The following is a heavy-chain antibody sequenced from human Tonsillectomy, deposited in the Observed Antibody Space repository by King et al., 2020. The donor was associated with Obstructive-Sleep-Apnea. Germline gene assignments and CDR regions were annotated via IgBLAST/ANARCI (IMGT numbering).Heavy chain of an antibody. V-gene: IGHV1-2*04. CDR1: GYIFTGYY. CDR3: ASDLASWRGSSSYNWFDP. D-gene: IGHD6-6*01. Sequence: QLVQSGAEVKKPGASVTVSCKASGYIFTGYYMHWVRQAPGQGLEWMGWINPNSGGTNYAQKFQGWVTMTRDTSISTAYMELSRLRSNDTAVYYCASDLASWRGSSSYNWFDPWGQGTLVTVSS. CDR2: INPNSGGT. J-gene: IGHJ5*02.